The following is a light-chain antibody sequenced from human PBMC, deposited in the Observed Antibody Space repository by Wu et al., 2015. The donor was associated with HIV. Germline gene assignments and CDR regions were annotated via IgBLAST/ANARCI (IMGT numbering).Light chain of an antibody. V-gene: IGKV3-11*01. CDR3: QQRSSWPWT. J-gene: IGKJ1*01. CDR1: QSISSY. CDR2: DAS. Sequence: EIVLTQSPATLSLSPGERATLSCRASQSISSYLAWYQQEPGQAPRLLIYDASNRATGIPARFSGSGSGTDFTLTINSLEPEDFAVYYCQQRSSWPWTFGQGTKVEIK.